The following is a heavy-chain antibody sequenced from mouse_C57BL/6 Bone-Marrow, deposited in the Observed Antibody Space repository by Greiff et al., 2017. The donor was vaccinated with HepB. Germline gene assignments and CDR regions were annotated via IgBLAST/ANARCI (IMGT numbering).Heavy chain of an antibody. CDR2: IDPETGGT. D-gene: IGHD2-2*01. Sequence: QVQLKHSGAELVRPGASVTLSCKASGYTFTDYEMHWVKQTPVHGLEWIGAIDPETGGTAYNQKFKGKAILTADKSSSTAYMELRSLTSEDSAVYYCTREVTTWFAYWGQGTLVTVSA. J-gene: IGHJ3*01. CDR3: TREVTTWFAY. V-gene: IGHV1-15*01. CDR1: GYTFTDYE.